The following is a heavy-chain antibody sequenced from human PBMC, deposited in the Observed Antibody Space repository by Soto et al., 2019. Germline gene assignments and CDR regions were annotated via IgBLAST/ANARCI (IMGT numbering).Heavy chain of an antibody. CDR3: ARPGIDTSGYYSTHNYGMDL. D-gene: IGHD3-22*01. Sequence: QEQVVQSGPAMKEPGSSVKVSCRASGIMSSGYGFSWVRQAPGQGLEWVGRINPTLDSTQYAQSLQGRVTITADKFKTIFYMELNSLRSEDTAVYYCARPGIDTSGYYSTHNYGMDLWGPGTTVIVSS. CDR2: INPTLDST. CDR1: GIMSSGYG. V-gene: IGHV1-69*09. J-gene: IGHJ6*02.